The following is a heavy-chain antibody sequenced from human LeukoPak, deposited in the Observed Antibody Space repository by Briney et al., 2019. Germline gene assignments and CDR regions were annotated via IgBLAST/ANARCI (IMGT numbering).Heavy chain of an antibody. D-gene: IGHD3-22*01. V-gene: IGHV3-23*01. CDR3: ANALDSSGYYYDAFDI. CDR2: ISGSGGST. Sequence: GSLRLSCAASGFTFSSYAMSWVRQAPGKGLEWVSAISGSGGSTYYADSVKGRFTISRDNSKNTLYLQMNSLRAEDTAVYYCANALDSSGYYYDAFDIWGQGTMVTVSS. J-gene: IGHJ3*02. CDR1: GFTFSSYA.